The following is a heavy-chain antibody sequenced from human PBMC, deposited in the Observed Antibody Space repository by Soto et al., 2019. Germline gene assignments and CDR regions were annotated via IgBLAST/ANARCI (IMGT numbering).Heavy chain of an antibody. J-gene: IGHJ4*02. CDR2: IYSGGST. V-gene: IGHV3-66*01. CDR1: RITVSDNY. D-gene: IGHD3-10*01. CDR3: ARGLVRAFFDN. Sequence: GPLVESGGGLVQPGGSLRLSCAASRITVSDNYMSWVRQVPGKGLEWVSIIYSGGSTYYADSVKGRFIISRDNSKNTLYLQMNSLRVEDTAVYFCARGLVRAFFDNWGQGTRVTVSS.